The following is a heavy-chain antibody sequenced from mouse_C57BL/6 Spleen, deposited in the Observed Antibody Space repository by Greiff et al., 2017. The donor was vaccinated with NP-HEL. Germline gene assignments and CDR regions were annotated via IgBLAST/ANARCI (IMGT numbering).Heavy chain of an antibody. Sequence: QVQLKQPGAELVRPGSSVKLSCKASGYTFTSYWMHWVKQRPIQGLEWIGNIDPSDSETHYNQKFKDKATLTVDKSSSTAYMQLSSLTSEDSAVYYCARSRAFYDGYYVHYAMDYWGQGTSVTVSS. D-gene: IGHD2-3*01. V-gene: IGHV1-52*01. CDR2: IDPSDSET. CDR3: ARSRAFYDGYYVHYAMDY. CDR1: GYTFTSYW. J-gene: IGHJ4*01.